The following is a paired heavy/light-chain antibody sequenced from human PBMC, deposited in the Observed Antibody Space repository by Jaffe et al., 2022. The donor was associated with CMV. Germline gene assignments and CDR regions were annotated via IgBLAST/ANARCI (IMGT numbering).Heavy chain of an antibody. CDR2: IHYTGST. CDR1: GGSISNYY. J-gene: IGHJ4*02. CDR3: ARQAFSYSSGWSDFDY. D-gene: IGHD6-19*01. V-gene: IGHV4-59*01. Sequence: QVQLQESGPGLVKPSETLSLTCSVSGGSISNYYWNWIRQPPGKGLDWIGYIHYTGSTNYNPSLKSRVTISLDTSKNQFSLKLSSVTAADTAVYYCARQAFSYSSGWSDFDYWGQGTLVTVSP.
Light chain of an antibody. CDR1: QSLVYSDGNTY. CDR3: MQGTHWPRT. V-gene: IGKV2-30*01. J-gene: IGKJ2*01. CDR2: KVS. Sequence: DVVMTQSPLSLPVTLGQPASISCRSSQSLVYSDGNTYLNWFQQRPGQSPRRLIYKVSKRDSGVPDRFSGSGSGTDFTLKISRVEAEDVGVYYCMQGTHWPRTFGQGTKLEIK.